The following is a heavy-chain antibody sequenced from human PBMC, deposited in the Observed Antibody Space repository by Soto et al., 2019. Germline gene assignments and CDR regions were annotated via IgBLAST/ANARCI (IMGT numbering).Heavy chain of an antibody. V-gene: IGHV2-70*04. CDR3: ARMGGNWRYYDY. J-gene: IGHJ4*02. CDR1: GFSLSTSRMR. Sequence: ESGPTLVNPTQTLTLTCTFSGFSLSTSRMRVSWIRQPPGKALEWLARIDWDDDKFYNTSLKTRLTIFKDTSKSQVVLTMTNMDPVDTATYYCARMGGNWRYYDYWGQGILVTVSS. D-gene: IGHD1-1*01. CDR2: IDWDDDK.